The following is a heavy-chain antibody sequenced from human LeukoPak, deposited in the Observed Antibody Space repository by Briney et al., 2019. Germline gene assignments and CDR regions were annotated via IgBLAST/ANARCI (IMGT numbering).Heavy chain of an antibody. CDR2: IIPIFGTA. CDR3: ARAEDCSGGSCHYYFDY. D-gene: IGHD2-15*01. J-gene: IGHJ4*02. V-gene: IGHV1-69*05. Sequence: GASVKVSCKASGGTFSSYAISWVRQAPGQGLEWMGGIIPIFGTANYAQKFQGRVTMTRDTSISTAYMELSRLRSDDTAVYYCARAEDCSGGSCHYYFDYWGQGTLVTVSS. CDR1: GGTFSSYA.